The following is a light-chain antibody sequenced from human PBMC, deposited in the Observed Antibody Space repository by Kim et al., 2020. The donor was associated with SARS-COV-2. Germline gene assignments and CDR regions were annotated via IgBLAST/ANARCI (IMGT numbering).Light chain of an antibody. V-gene: IGLV4-69*01. Sequence: QLVLTQSPSASASLGASVKLTCTLSSGHSAYAIAWHQQQPEKGPRFLMKLNSDGSHRKGDGIPDRFSGSSSGAERYLTISSLQSEDEADYYCQTWGTGSWVFGGGTKVTVL. CDR2: LNSDGSH. CDR3: QTWGTGSWV. CDR1: SGHSAYA. J-gene: IGLJ3*02.